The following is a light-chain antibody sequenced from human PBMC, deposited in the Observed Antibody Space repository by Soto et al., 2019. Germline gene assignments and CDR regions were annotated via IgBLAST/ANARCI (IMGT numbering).Light chain of an antibody. CDR3: QQYGSSTRT. Sequence: ELVFKQSPVTLSLSPGERATLSCRASQSVSSSYLAWYQQKLGQAPRLPIYGASSRETGIPERFSGSGSGTACTLTISRLEPEDFAVDFCQQYGSSTRTFGQGTKVDIK. V-gene: IGKV3-20*01. CDR1: QSVSSSY. J-gene: IGKJ1*01. CDR2: GAS.